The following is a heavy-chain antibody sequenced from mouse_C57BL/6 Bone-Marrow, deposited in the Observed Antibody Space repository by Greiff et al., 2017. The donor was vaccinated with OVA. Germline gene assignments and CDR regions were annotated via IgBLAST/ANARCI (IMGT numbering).Heavy chain of an antibody. V-gene: IGHV14-4*01. Sequence: EVQLQQSGAELVRPGASVKLSCTASGFNIKDDYMHWVKQRPEQGLEWIGWIDPENGDTEYASKFQGKATITADTSSNTAYLQLSSLTSEDTAVYYCTKGLYYYAMDYWGQGTSVTVSS. J-gene: IGHJ4*01. D-gene: IGHD3-3*01. CDR3: TKGLYYYAMDY. CDR1: GFNIKDDY. CDR2: IDPENGDT.